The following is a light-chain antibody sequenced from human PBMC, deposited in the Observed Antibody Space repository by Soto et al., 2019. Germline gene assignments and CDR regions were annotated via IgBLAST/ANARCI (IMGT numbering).Light chain of an antibody. CDR1: SSDVGGYNY. J-gene: IGLJ1*01. CDR3: RSYTTSRTLYV. V-gene: IGLV2-14*01. CDR2: DVS. Sequence: QSALTQPASVSGSPGQSITISCTGTSSDVGGYNYVSWYQQHPGKAPKLMIYDVSNRPSGVSNRFSGSKSGNTASLTISGRQAEDEADYFCRSYTTSRTLYVFGTGT.